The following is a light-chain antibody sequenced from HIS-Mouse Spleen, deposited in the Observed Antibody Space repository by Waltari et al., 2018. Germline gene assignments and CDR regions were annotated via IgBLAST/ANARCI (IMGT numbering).Light chain of an antibody. V-gene: IGLV3-10*01. J-gene: IGLJ2*01. CDR1: ALPKKY. CDR2: EDS. CDR3: YSTDSSGNHRV. Sequence: SYELTQPPSVSVSPGQPARITCSGDALPKKYAYWYQQESGQAPLLVIYEDSKRPSGIPERFSGSSSGTMATLTISGAQVEDEADYYCYSTDSSGNHRVFGGGTKLTVL.